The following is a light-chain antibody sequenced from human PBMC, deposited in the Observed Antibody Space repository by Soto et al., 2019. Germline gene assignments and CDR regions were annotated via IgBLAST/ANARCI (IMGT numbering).Light chain of an antibody. V-gene: IGLV2-14*01. J-gene: IGLJ1*01. CDR3: SSYSISTAYL. Sequence: QSALTQPASVSGSPGQSITISYTGTSSDVGGYDYVSWYQLHPGKAPKLMVFEVNNRPSGVSYRFSGPKSGNTASLTISGLQAEDEADYFCSSYSISTAYLFGTGTKVTVL. CDR2: EVN. CDR1: SSDVGGYDY.